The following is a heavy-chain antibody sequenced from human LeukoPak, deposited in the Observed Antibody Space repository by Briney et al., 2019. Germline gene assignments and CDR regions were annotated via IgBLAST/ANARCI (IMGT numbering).Heavy chain of an antibody. D-gene: IGHD6-13*01. Sequence: SVKASCKASGGTFSSYAISWVRQAPGQGLEWMGGIIPIFGTANYAQKFQGRVTITADESTSTAYMELSSLRSEDTAVYYCARSKVNIAEGIDFGYWGQGTLVTVSS. V-gene: IGHV1-69*13. J-gene: IGHJ4*02. CDR1: GGTFSSYA. CDR2: IIPIFGTA. CDR3: ARSKVNIAEGIDFGY.